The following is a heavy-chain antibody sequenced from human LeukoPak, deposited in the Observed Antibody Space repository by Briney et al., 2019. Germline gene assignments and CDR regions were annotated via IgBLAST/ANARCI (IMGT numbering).Heavy chain of an antibody. CDR1: GDSISSYY. J-gene: IGHJ4*02. CDR3: AREGRQDYVYFDY. D-gene: IGHD4-17*01. CDR2: INYSGNT. V-gene: IGHV4-59*01. Sequence: SETLSLTCTVSGDSISSYYWSWIRQPPAKGLEWIGYINYSGNTNYNPSLKSRVTISVDTSKNQFSLRLSSVTAADTAVYYCAREGRQDYVYFDYWGQGTLVTVSS.